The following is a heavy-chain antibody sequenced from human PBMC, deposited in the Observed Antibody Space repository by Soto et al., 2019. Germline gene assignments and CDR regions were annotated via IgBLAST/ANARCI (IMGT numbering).Heavy chain of an antibody. J-gene: IGHJ5*02. CDR2: IIPIFGTP. Sequence: QVQLVQSGAEVKKPGSSVKVSCKSSGGGFNSYSISWVRQAPGQGLEWMGVIIPIFGTPTYAQKFQGRVTITADKSTSTAYMEVSRLTSEDTAVYYCAGGGPVIIPAATNWFDPWGQGTLVTVSS. CDR3: AGGGPVIIPAATNWFDP. D-gene: IGHD6-25*01. CDR1: GGGFNSYS. V-gene: IGHV1-69*06.